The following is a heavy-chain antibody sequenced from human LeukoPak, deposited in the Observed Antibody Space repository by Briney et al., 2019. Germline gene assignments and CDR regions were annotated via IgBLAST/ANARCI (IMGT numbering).Heavy chain of an antibody. V-gene: IGHV3-48*03. CDR3: ARDGRTYGDAFDI. CDR1: GFTFSDYA. CDR2: ISSSANII. D-gene: IGHD4-17*01. J-gene: IGHJ3*02. Sequence: PGGSLRLSCVASGFTFSDYAMNWVRQAPGKGLEWVSYISSSANIIYYEDSVKGRVTISRDNAKNSLYQQMNSLRAEDTAVYYCARDGRTYGDAFDIWGQGTMVTVSS.